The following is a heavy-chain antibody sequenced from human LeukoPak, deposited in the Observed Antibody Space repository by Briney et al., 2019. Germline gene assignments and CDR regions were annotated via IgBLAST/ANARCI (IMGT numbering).Heavy chain of an antibody. D-gene: IGHD1-26*01. J-gene: IGHJ5*02. V-gene: IGHV5-51*01. CDR3: XXXSVGGVSYYDWFDP. Sequence: GESLKISCKGSGYSFTSYWIGWVRQMPGKGLEWMGIIYPGDSDTKYSPSFQGQVTISADKSISTAYLQWSSLKASDTAMYYXXXXSVGGVSYYDWFDPWGQGTLVTVSS. CDR2: IYPGDSDT. CDR1: GYSFTSYW.